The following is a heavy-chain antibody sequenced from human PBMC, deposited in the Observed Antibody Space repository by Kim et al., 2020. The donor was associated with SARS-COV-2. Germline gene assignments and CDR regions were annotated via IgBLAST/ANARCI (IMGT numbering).Heavy chain of an antibody. Sequence: SQTLSLTCTVSGGSISTYYWSWIRQPPGKGLEWIGYIYYTGSTAYNPSLKSRVTISVDTSKNQFSLRLRSVTAADTAVYYCARDPRVEVGYYYYYYGLDV. J-gene: IGHJ6*01. CDR2: IYYTGST. CDR1: GGSISTYY. V-gene: IGHV4-59*13. CDR3: ARDPRVEVGYYYYYYGLDV. D-gene: IGHD1-26*01.